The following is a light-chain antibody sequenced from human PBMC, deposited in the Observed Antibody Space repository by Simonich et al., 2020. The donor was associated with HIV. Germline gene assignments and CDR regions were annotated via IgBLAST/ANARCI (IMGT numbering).Light chain of an antibody. V-gene: IGKV4-1*01. Sequence: DIVMTQSPDSLAVSLGERATINCKSSQTFLYSSNNKNYLAWYQQKPDQPPKLLIYWASTRESGVPDRFSGSGSGTDFTLTISSLQAEDVAVYYCQQYFSTPYTFGQGTKLEIK. CDR3: QQYFSTPYT. CDR1: QTFLYSSNNKNY. J-gene: IGKJ2*01. CDR2: WAS.